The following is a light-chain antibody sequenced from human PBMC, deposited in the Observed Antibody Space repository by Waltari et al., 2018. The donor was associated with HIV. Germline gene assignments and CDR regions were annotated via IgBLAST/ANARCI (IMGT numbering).Light chain of an antibody. Sequence: QSVLTQPPSASGTPGQRVTIPCSGSSSNIGNDTVYWYQQLPGTTPNLLIYKNIQRPSGVPDRFAGSKSGTSAYLAISGLRSEDEADYYCVGWDASLSAYVFGAGTKVTVL. CDR1: SSNIGNDT. V-gene: IGLV1-47*01. CDR3: VGWDASLSAYV. CDR2: KNI. J-gene: IGLJ1*01.